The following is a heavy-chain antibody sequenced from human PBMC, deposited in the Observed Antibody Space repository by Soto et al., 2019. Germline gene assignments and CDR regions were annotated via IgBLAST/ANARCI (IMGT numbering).Heavy chain of an antibody. CDR1: GFTFSSYG. Sequence: QVQLVESGGGAVQPGRSLRLSCAASGFTFSSYGMHWVRQAPGKGLEWVAVIWYDGSNKYYADSVKGRFTISRDNSKNMLYLQMNSLRAEDTAVYYCASDGGYCSSTSCYGGYFDYWGQGTLVTVSS. D-gene: IGHD2-2*01. CDR3: ASDGGYCSSTSCYGGYFDY. J-gene: IGHJ4*02. CDR2: IWYDGSNK. V-gene: IGHV3-33*01.